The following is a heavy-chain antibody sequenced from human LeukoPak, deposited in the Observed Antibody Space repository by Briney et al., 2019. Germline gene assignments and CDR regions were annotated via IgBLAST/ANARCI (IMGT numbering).Heavy chain of an antibody. CDR1: SYSINSNYY. CDR3: ARGSHPVTGTLGGYFDP. J-gene: IGHJ4*02. D-gene: IGHD6-19*01. Sequence: SETLSLTCSVSSYSINSNYYWGWIRQSPGKGLEWIGSIYHTGSTYYNPSLKSRVTISLDAYNKQFSLRLSSVTAADTAVYYCARGSHPVTGTLGGYFDPWGQGTLVTVSS. CDR2: IYHTGST. V-gene: IGHV4-38-2*02.